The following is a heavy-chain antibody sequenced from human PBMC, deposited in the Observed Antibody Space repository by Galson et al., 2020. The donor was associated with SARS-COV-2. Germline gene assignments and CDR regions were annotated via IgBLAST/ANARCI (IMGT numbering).Heavy chain of an antibody. V-gene: IGHV5-51*01. J-gene: IGHJ5*02. Sequence: KIGESLKISCKVSGYSFTSYWIGWVRQMPGKGLEWMGIIYPGDSDTRYSPSFQGQVTISADKSISTAYLQWSSLKASDTAMYYCARRTAARLYWFDPWGQGTLVTVSS. CDR2: IYPGDSDT. CDR3: ARRTAARLYWFDP. CDR1: GYSFTSYW. D-gene: IGHD6-6*01.